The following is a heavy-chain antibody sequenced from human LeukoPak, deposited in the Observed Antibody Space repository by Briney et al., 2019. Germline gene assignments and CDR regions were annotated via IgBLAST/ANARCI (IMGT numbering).Heavy chain of an antibody. CDR3: ARGLRHCDRTSCFQPFDC. J-gene: IGHJ4*02. V-gene: IGHV3-23*01. CDR1: GFTFSSYA. D-gene: IGHD2-2*01. Sequence: GGSLRLSCAASGFTFSSYAMSWVRQAPGKGLEWVSAISGSGGSTYYADSVKGRFTISRDSSKNTLCLQMNSLRAEDTAMYYCARGLRHCDRTSCFQPFDCWGQRTLVTVSS. CDR2: ISGSGGST.